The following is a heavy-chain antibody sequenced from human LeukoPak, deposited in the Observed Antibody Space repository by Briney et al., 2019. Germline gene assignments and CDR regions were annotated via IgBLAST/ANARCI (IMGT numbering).Heavy chain of an antibody. D-gene: IGHD6-13*01. CDR2: IYPGDSDT. CDR3: ARLLTAAAGTNWFDP. J-gene: IGHJ5*02. CDR1: GYSFTSYW. V-gene: IGHV5-51*01. Sequence: GESLKISCKGSGYSFTSYWIGWVRQMPGKGLEWMGIIYPGDSDTRYSPSLQGQVTISADKSISTAYLQWSSLKASDTAMYYCARLLTAAAGTNWFDPWGQGTLVTVSS.